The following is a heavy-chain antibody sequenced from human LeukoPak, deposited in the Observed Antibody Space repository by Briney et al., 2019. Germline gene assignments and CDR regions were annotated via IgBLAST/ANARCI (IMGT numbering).Heavy chain of an antibody. CDR1: GFTLSNAW. D-gene: IGHD2-2*01. Sequence: GGSLRLSCAASGFTLSNAWMSWVRQAPGKGLEWVGHIKSKTDGATTDYAAPVKGRFTISSDDSKNTLYLQVNSLKTEDTAVYYCATVSRNYYKYGMDVWGQGATVTVSS. V-gene: IGHV3-15*01. CDR3: ATVSRNYYKYGMDV. CDR2: IKSKTDGATT. J-gene: IGHJ6*02.